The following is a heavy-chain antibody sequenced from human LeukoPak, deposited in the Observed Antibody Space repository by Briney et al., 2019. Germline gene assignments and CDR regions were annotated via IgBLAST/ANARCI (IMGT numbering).Heavy chain of an antibody. CDR3: ARAISDSTGYYAYYFDS. Sequence: ASVKVSCKASGYTFTGYYMHWVRQAPGQGLEWMGWINPNSGGTNYAQKFQGRVTMTRDTSISTAYMELSRLTSEDTAVYYCARAISDSTGYYAYYFDSWGQGTLVTVSS. V-gene: IGHV1-2*02. D-gene: IGHD3-22*01. CDR1: GYTFTGYY. CDR2: INPNSGGT. J-gene: IGHJ4*02.